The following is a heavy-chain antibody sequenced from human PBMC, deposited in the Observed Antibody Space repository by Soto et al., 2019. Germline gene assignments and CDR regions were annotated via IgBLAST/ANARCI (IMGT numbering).Heavy chain of an antibody. D-gene: IGHD2-15*01. J-gene: IGHJ6*02. Sequence: QVQLVKSGAEVKKPGSSVKVSCKAPGGTFSTYAIRWVRQAPGQGLEWMGGVIPIFGTPKYAQKFQGRVTITADESTSTGYMELRSLRSEDTAVYYCARSQGGSSSLDIYYYYYYGMDVWGQGTTVTVSS. CDR3: ARSQGGSSSLDIYYYYYYGMDV. CDR1: GGTFSTYA. CDR2: VIPIFGTP. V-gene: IGHV1-69*01.